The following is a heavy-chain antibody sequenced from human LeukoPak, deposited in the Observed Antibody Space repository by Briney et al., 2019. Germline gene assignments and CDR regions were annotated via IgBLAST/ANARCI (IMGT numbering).Heavy chain of an antibody. D-gene: IGHD6-19*01. J-gene: IGHJ6*02. Sequence: GGSLRLSCRASGFTFGSFAMSWVRQTPGEGLEWVATLSASGVSSYYADSVKGRFTISRDNSKNTLSLQMNSLRVEDAAVYYCSKSYSTGWYFGNGMDVWGPGTTVIVSS. CDR1: GFTFGSFA. CDR2: LSASGVSS. CDR3: SKSYSTGWYFGNGMDV. V-gene: IGHV3-23*01.